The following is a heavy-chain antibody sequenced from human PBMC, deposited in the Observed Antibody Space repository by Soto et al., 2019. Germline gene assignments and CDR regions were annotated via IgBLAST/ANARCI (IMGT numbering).Heavy chain of an antibody. J-gene: IGHJ4*02. CDR3: ARGRTYSSGYTN. CDR1: GGSISSGDYY. CDR2: IYYSGST. D-gene: IGHD5-12*01. V-gene: IGHV4-30-4*01. Sequence: SETLSLTCTVSGGSISSGDYYWSWIRQPPGKGLEWIGYIYYSGSTYYNPSLKSRVTISVDTSKNQFSLKLSSVTAADTAVYYCARGRTYSSGYTNWGQGTLVTVSS.